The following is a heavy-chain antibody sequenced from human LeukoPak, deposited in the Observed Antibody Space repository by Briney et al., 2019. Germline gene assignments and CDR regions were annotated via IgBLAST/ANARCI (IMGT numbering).Heavy chain of an antibody. Sequence: GGSLRLSCAASGFTFNTYGMHWVRQAPGKGLEWVASISSDGSKKFYAESVKGRFTISRDNSKNTLYLQMNSPRAEDTAVYYCAKFACSGGSCRDVDYWGQGTLVTVSS. CDR3: AKFACSGGSCRDVDY. J-gene: IGHJ4*02. CDR2: ISSDGSKK. V-gene: IGHV3-30*02. CDR1: GFTFNTYG. D-gene: IGHD2-15*01.